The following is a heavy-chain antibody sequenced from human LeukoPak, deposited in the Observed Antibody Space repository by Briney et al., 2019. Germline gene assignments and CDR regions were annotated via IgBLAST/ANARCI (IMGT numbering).Heavy chain of an antibody. D-gene: IGHD3-22*01. Sequence: GESLKISCKGSGYIFTTYWIAWVRQMPGKGLEWMGIIYPGDSDTRYSPSFQGQVTISADKSVTTAYLQWSSLKASDTAIYYCARHFFSSGYFHLDYWGQGTLVTVSS. V-gene: IGHV5-51*01. J-gene: IGHJ4*02. CDR3: ARHFFSSGYFHLDY. CDR2: IYPGDSDT. CDR1: GYIFTTYW.